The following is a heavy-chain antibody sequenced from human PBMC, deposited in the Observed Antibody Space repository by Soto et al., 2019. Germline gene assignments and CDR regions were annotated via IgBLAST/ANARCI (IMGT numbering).Heavy chain of an antibody. CDR2: IYYSGST. CDR1: GGSISSGGYY. V-gene: IGHV4-31*03. J-gene: IGHJ3*02. Sequence: SETLSLTCTVSGGSISSGGYYWSWIRQHPGKGLEWIGYIYYSGSTYYNPSLKSRVTISVDTSKNQFSLKLSSVTAADTAVYYCARKDTIFGVVISDAFDIWGQGTMVTVSS. D-gene: IGHD3-3*01. CDR3: ARKDTIFGVVISDAFDI.